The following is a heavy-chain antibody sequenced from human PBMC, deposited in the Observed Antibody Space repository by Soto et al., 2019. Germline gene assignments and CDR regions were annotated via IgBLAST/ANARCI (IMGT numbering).Heavy chain of an antibody. CDR3: ASPIQLWYY. D-gene: IGHD5-18*01. CDR2: IIPILGIA. Sequence: QVQLVQSGAEVKKPGSSVKVSCKASGGTFSSYTISWVRQAPGQGLEWMGRIIPILGIANYAQKVQGRVTLTADKSTSTAYTELSSLRSEDTAVYYCASPIQLWYYWGQGTLVTVSS. CDR1: GGTFSSYT. V-gene: IGHV1-69*02. J-gene: IGHJ4*02.